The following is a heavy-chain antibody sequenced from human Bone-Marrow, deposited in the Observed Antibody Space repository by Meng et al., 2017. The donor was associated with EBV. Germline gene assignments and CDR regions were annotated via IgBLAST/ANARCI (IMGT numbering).Heavy chain of an antibody. CDR3: ARRQGYSSSWSTLGRFNWFDP. CDR2: INHSGST. J-gene: IGHJ5*02. V-gene: IGHV4-34*01. Sequence: QGELQQWGAGLFKPSETLYLTCGVYGGSFSGYYWSWIRQPPGKGLEWIGEINHSGSTNYNPSLKSRVTISVDTSKNQFSLKLSSVTAADTAVYYCARRQGYSSSWSTLGRFNWFDPWGQGTLVTVSS. D-gene: IGHD6-13*01. CDR1: GGSFSGYY.